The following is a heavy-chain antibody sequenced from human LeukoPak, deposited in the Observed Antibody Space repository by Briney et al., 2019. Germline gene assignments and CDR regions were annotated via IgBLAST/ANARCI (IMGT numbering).Heavy chain of an antibody. Sequence: ASETLSLTCAVYGGSFSGYYWSWIRQPPGKGLEWIGEINHSGSTNYNPSLKSRVTISVDTSKNQLSLKLSSVTAADTAVYYCARAIAVAGPIDYWGQGTLVTVSS. CDR1: GGSFSGYY. D-gene: IGHD6-19*01. J-gene: IGHJ4*02. V-gene: IGHV4-34*01. CDR2: INHSGST. CDR3: ARAIAVAGPIDY.